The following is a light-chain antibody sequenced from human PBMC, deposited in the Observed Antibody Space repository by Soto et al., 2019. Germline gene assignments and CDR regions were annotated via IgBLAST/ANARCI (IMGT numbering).Light chain of an antibody. CDR1: QSVNRN. CDR3: QQYNIWPPEVT. J-gene: IGKJ3*01. Sequence: EKVMTQSPATLSVSPGESATLSCSASQSVNRNLAWYQQKPGQTPRLLIYGASTRAAGVPVRFSGSGSGTDFNLTISSLQSEDFAIYYCQQYNIWPPEVTFGPGTKVDIK. V-gene: IGKV3-15*01. CDR2: GAS.